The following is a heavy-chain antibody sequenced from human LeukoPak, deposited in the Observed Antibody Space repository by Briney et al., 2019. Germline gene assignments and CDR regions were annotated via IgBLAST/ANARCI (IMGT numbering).Heavy chain of an antibody. CDR2: ISYDGSNK. Sequence: GGSLRLSCAASGFTFSSYGMHWVRQAPGKGLDWVAVISYDGSNKYYADSVKGRFTISRDNAKSSLYLQMDSLRAEDTAVYYCARDPYSGNYGAYYYYYMDVWGKGTTVTISS. CDR1: GFTFSSYG. J-gene: IGHJ6*03. CDR3: ARDPYSGNYGAYYYYYMDV. D-gene: IGHD1-26*01. V-gene: IGHV3-33*05.